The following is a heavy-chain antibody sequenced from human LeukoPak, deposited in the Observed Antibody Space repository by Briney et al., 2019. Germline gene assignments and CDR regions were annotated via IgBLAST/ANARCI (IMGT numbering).Heavy chain of an antibody. D-gene: IGHD3-22*01. V-gene: IGHV4-31*03. CDR2: IYYSGST. CDR1: GGSISSGGYY. CDR3: ARVNYDSSGYYYDY. Sequence: KTSQTLSLTCTVSGGSISSGGYYWSWIRQHPGKGLEWIGYIYYSGSTYYNPSLKSRVTISVDTSKNQFSLKLSSVTAADTAVYYCARVNYDSSGYYYDYWGQGTLVTVSS. J-gene: IGHJ4*02.